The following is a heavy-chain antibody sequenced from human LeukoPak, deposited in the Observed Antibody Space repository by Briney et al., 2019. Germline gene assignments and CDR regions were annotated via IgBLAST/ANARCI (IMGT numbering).Heavy chain of an antibody. CDR2: MNPNSGNA. D-gene: IGHD3-10*01. CDR3: ARMFYYRSSTHINWFDP. J-gene: IGHJ5*02. CDR1: GYTFTNYD. Sequence: ASVKISCKASGYTFTNYDINWVRQATGQGLEWMGGMNPNSGNAGYAQKFQGRVTMTRDTSISTAYMELSSLRSEDSAVYYCARMFYYRSSTHINWFDPWGQGTLVTVSS. V-gene: IGHV1-8*01.